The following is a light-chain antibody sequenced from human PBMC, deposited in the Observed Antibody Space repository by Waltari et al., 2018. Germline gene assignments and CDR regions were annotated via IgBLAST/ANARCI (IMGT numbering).Light chain of an antibody. CDR1: QSVRNY. CDR3: QQRSNWPLT. V-gene: IGKV3-11*01. CDR2: GAS. Sequence: SCRASQSVRNYLAWYQQKPGQAPRLLIYGASNRATGIPARFSGSGSGTDFTLTISSLEPEDFAVYYCQQRSNWPLTFGGVTKVEIK. J-gene: IGKJ4*01.